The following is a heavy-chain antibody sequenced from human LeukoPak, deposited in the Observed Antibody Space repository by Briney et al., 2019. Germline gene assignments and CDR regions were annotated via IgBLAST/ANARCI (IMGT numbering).Heavy chain of an antibody. Sequence: ASVNVSCKASGYSFTIYYMHWVRQAPGQGLEWMGIINPSGGSTSYAQKFQGRVTMTRDTSTSTVYMELSSLRSEDTAVYYCARDPGDYAPLSLDYWGQGTLVTVSS. CDR1: GYSFTIYY. CDR3: ARDPGDYAPLSLDY. CDR2: INPSGGST. D-gene: IGHD2-2*01. V-gene: IGHV1-46*01. J-gene: IGHJ4*02.